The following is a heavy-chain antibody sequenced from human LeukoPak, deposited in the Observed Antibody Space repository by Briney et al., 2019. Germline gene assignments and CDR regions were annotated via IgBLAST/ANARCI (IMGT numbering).Heavy chain of an antibody. J-gene: IGHJ4*02. V-gene: IGHV3-21*04. D-gene: IGHD4/OR15-4a*01. CDR2: ISSSSSYI. Sequence: GGSLRLSCAASGFTFSSYSMNWVRQAPGKGLEWVSSISSSSSYIYYADSAKGRFTISRDNAKNSLYLQMNSLRAEDTAVYYCATPPPAGWGSLPNYYFDYWGQGTLVTVSS. CDR1: GFTFSSYS. CDR3: ATPPPAGWGSLPNYYFDY.